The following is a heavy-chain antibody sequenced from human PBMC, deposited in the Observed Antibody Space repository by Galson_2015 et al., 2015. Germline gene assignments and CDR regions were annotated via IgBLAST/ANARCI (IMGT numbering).Heavy chain of an antibody. D-gene: IGHD6-13*01. CDR3: ARLFTELVTMFTDYYYGLDV. CDR1: GYTFTSYD. J-gene: IGHJ6*02. Sequence: SVKVSCKASGYTFTSYDINWVRQVPGQGSEWMGWMNPNTGNTGYAQSFQGRVTLTRDTSINTAYMELSSLTPEDTAVYYCARLFTELVTMFTDYYYGLDVWGQGTTVTVS. V-gene: IGHV1-8*01. CDR2: MNPNTGNT.